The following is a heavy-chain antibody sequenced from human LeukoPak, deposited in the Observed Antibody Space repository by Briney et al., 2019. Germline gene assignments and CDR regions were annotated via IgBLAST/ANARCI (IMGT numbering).Heavy chain of an antibody. CDR3: ARGPYCSGGSCYSDNWFDP. J-gene: IGHJ5*02. V-gene: IGHV4-61*02. CDR1: GGSISSGSYY. Sequence: SQTLSLTCTVSGGSISSGSYYWSWIRQPAGKGLEWIGRIYTSGSTNYNPSLKSRVTISVDTSKNQFSLKLNSVTAAGTAMYYCARGPYCSGGSCYSDNWFDPWGQGTLVTVSS. CDR2: IYTSGST. D-gene: IGHD2-15*01.